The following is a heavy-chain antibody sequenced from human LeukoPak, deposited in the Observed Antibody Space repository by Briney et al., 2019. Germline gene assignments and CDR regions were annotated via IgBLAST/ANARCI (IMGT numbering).Heavy chain of an antibody. D-gene: IGHD4-17*01. Sequence: MASETLSLTCTVSGGSISSYYWSWIRQPPGKGLEWIGYISNSGSTNYNPSLKSRVTISVDTSKNQFSLKLSSVTAADTAVYYCARDDPSNDYGDFDYWGQGTLVTVSS. CDR2: ISNSGST. CDR3: ARDDPSNDYGDFDY. J-gene: IGHJ4*02. CDR1: GGSISSYY. V-gene: IGHV4-59*01.